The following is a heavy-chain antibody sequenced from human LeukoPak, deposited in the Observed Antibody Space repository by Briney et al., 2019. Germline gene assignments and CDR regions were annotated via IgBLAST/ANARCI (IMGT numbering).Heavy chain of an antibody. J-gene: IGHJ3*02. CDR2: ISYDGSNK. D-gene: IGHD6-13*01. CDR3: AKEMGVAAAGLDAFDI. CDR1: GFIFSSYG. Sequence: PGGSLRLSCAASGFIFSSYGMHWVRQAPGKGLEWVAVISYDGSNKYYADSVKGRSTISRDNSKNTLYLQMSSLRAEDTAVYYCAKEMGVAAAGLDAFDIWGQGTMVTVSS. V-gene: IGHV3-30*18.